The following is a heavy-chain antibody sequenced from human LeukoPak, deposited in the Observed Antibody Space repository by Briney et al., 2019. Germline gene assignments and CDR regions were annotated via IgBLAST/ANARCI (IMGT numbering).Heavy chain of an antibody. V-gene: IGHV4-34*01. CDR1: GRSFSGYY. D-gene: IGHD3-10*01. J-gene: IGHJ6*03. Sequence: PSETLSLTCAVSGRSFSGYYWSWVRQPPGKGLEWMGEVNHSGRTSYNPSLKSRVTISADTSKNQFSLRMTSLTAADTAVYYCARGIRGVIITTNYYNMDVWGPGTTVTVSS. CDR3: ARGIRGVIITTNYYNMDV. CDR2: VNHSGRT.